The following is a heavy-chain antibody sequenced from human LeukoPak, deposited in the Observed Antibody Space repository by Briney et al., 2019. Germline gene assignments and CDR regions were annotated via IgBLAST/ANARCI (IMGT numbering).Heavy chain of an antibody. J-gene: IGHJ4*02. CDR1: GFTFSSYG. CDR3: AKDHNFWSGYSDY. D-gene: IGHD3-3*01. V-gene: IGHV3-30*18. Sequence: PGGSLRLSCAASGFTFSSYGMHWVRQAPGKGPEWVAVISYDGSNKYCADSVKGRFTISRDNSKNTLYLQMNSLRAEDTAVYYCAKDHNFWSGYSDYWGQGTLVTVSS. CDR2: ISYDGSNK.